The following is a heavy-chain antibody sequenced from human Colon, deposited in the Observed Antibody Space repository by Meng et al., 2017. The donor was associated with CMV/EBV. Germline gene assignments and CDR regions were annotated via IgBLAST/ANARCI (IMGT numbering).Heavy chain of an antibody. Sequence: AASGFTFSGYYMSWIRQAPGKGLEWVSYISSSGSTIYYADSVKGRFTISRDSAKNSLYLQMNSLRAEDTAVYYCARTPGGIQLWLNYWGQGTLVTVSS. CDR3: ARTPGGIQLWLNY. J-gene: IGHJ4*02. CDR2: ISSSGSTI. CDR1: GFTFSGYY. D-gene: IGHD5-18*01. V-gene: IGHV3-11*01.